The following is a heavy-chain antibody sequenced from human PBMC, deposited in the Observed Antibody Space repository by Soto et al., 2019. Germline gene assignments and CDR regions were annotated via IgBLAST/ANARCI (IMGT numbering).Heavy chain of an antibody. D-gene: IGHD1-26*01. CDR3: AKDEDGIFSY. V-gene: IGHV1-2*02. Sequence: ASVKVSCKVSAYPFTTYYVHWVRQAPGQGLEWVGWLDPRSGGTAYEEKFHGSVTMTRDKLISTAYMDLSGLTCDETALCYSAKDEDGIFSYGRQGTLVTAPQ. CDR2: LDPRSGGT. CDR1: AYPFTTYY. J-gene: IGHJ4*02.